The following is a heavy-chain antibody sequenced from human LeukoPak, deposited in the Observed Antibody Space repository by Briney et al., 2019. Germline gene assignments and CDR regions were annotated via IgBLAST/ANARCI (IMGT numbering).Heavy chain of an antibody. D-gene: IGHD3-10*01. CDR3: ARGGGITMVRGALHW. Sequence: GASVKVSCKASGYTFTGYYMHWVRQAPGQGLEWMGRINPNSGGTNYAQKLQGRVTMTTDTSTSTAYMELRSLRSDDTAVYYCARGGGITMVRGALHWWGQGTLVTVSS. CDR1: GYTFTGYY. V-gene: IGHV1-2*06. J-gene: IGHJ4*02. CDR2: INPNSGGT.